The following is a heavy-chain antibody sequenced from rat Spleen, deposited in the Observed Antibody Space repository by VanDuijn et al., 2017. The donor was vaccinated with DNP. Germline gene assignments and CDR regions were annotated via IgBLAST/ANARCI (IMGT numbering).Heavy chain of an antibody. CDR3: SIYYYSGDNWFGY. Sequence: EVQLVESGGGLVQPGRSLKLSCAASGFTFSDYYMAWVRQAPTKGLELVAYITYDGGYTYYGDPVKGRFTISRDNAKTTLYLQMNSLRSEDTATYYCSIYYYSGDNWFGYWGQGTLVTVSS. V-gene: IGHV5-22*01. CDR2: ITYDGGYT. D-gene: IGHD1-1*01. CDR1: GFTFSDYY. J-gene: IGHJ3*01.